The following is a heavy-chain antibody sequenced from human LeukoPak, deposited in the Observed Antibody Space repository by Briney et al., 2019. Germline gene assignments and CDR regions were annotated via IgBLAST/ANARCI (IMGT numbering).Heavy chain of an antibody. CDR1: GYTFTNYD. CDR3: ARSWGGFDPEWDH. D-gene: IGHD5-12*01. Sequence: AASVKVSCKASGYTFTNYDINWVRQATGQGLEWMAWMNPNSGNTGYVQKFQGRVTITRNTSISTAYMELSSLRSGDTAVYYCARSWGGFDPEWDHWGQGTLVTVSS. V-gene: IGHV1-8*03. J-gene: IGHJ4*02. CDR2: MNPNSGNT.